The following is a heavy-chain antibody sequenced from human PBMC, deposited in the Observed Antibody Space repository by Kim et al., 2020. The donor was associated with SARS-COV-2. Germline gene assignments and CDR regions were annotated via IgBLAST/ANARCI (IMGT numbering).Heavy chain of an antibody. Sequence: QQLKGRVTMTPDTSTSAAYMELRSMRSDDTAVYYCERNNRGGNGFDYWGQGTLVTVSS. CDR3: ERNNRGGNGFDY. D-gene: IGHD2-15*01. V-gene: IGHV1-18*01. J-gene: IGHJ4*02.